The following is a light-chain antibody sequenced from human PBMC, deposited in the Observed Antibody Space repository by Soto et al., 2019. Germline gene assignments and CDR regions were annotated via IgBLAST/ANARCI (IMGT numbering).Light chain of an antibody. CDR3: QPYGGSPPYT. V-gene: IGKV3-20*01. J-gene: IGKJ2*01. CDR2: GAS. Sequence: EIVLTQSPGTLSLSPGERAILSCRASQSVSSSYLAWYQHKPGQAPRLLIYGASIRATGIPDRFSGSGSGTDFTLTISRLEPEDFAVYYCQPYGGSPPYTFGQGTKLEIK. CDR1: QSVSSSY.